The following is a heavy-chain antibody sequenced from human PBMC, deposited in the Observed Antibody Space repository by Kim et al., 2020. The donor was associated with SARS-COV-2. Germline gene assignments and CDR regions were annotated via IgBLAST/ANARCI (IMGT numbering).Heavy chain of an antibody. Sequence: SETLSLTCAVYGGSFSGYYWSWIRQPPGKGLEWIGEINHSGSTNYNPSLKSRVTISVDTSKNQFSLKLSSVTAADTAVYYCARDVIQGHLDYWGQGTLVTVSS. D-gene: IGHD5-18*01. CDR3: ARDVIQGHLDY. CDR2: INHSGST. J-gene: IGHJ4*02. V-gene: IGHV4-34*01. CDR1: GGSFSGYY.